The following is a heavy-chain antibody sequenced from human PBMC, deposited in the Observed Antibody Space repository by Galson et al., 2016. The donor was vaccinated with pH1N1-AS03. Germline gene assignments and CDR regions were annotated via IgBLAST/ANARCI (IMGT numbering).Heavy chain of an antibody. CDR2: INNEGTST. CDR1: GFTFTTYW. CDR3: ARQDSSGYFHGFDV. J-gene: IGHJ3*01. Sequence: SLRLSCAASGFTFTTYWMHWVRQAPGRGLVWVSSINNEGTSTRDTDSVRGRFFISRDNAKNTVYLQMNSLRAEDTAVYYCARQDSSGYFHGFDVWGQGTTVTVSS. V-gene: IGHV3-74*01. D-gene: IGHD3-22*01.